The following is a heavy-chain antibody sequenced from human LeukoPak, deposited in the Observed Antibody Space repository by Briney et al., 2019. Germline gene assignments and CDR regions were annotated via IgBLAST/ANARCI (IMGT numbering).Heavy chain of an antibody. CDR2: IYPGDSRI. Sequence: GESLKISCQGFGYRFTSYWIGWVRQMPGKGMEWMGVIYPGDSRIRYNPSFQGQVTISVDKSISTAYLQWVSLKASDTAMYYCACRDLTSTWSFPWGQGTLVTVSS. D-gene: IGHD6-13*01. V-gene: IGHV5-51*01. CDR1: GYRFTSYW. CDR3: ACRDLTSTWSFP. J-gene: IGHJ5*02.